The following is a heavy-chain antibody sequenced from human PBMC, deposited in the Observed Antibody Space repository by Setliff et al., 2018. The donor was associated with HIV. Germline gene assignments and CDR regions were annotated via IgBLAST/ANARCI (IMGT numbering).Heavy chain of an antibody. CDR3: ARLDWFSKNFDF. V-gene: IGHV4-39*07. CDR1: GGYISRSSHH. CDR2: LSSNGNS. Sequence: ASETLSLTCTVSGGYISRSSHHWGWIRQPPGKGLEWIGALSSNGNSYYNPSLKSRVTMSVDKSLNQVSLKLSSVTAADTAVYFCARLDWFSKNFDFWGQGTLVTVSS. J-gene: IGHJ4*02. D-gene: IGHD3-3*01.